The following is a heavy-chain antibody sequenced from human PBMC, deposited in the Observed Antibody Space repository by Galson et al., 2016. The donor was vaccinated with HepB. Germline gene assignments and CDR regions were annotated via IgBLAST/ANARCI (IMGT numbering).Heavy chain of an antibody. V-gene: IGHV1-69*02. CDR2: IIPFHDIA. CDR3: ATNLVDTATGHGMDV. D-gene: IGHD5-18*01. CDR1: GVTYSSYT. J-gene: IGHJ6*04. Sequence: SVKVSCKASGVTYSSYTISWVRQAPGQGLEWMGRIIPFHDIANYAEKFQGRVTITADKSTRTAYMGLSSLRFEDTAVYYCATNLVDTATGHGMDVWGKGTTVTVSS.